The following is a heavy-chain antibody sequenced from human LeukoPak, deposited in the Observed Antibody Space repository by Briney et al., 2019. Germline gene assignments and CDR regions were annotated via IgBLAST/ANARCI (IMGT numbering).Heavy chain of an antibody. CDR1: GYTFTSYG. J-gene: IGHJ6*02. D-gene: IGHD3-3*01. Sequence: ASVKVSCKASGYTFTSYGISWVRQAPGQGLEWMGWISAYNGNTNYAQKLQGRVTMTTDTSTSTAYMELKSLRSDDTAVYYCARVGVVFWSSALNHIFYYYGMDVWGQGTTVTVSS. V-gene: IGHV1-18*01. CDR2: ISAYNGNT. CDR3: ARVGVVFWSSALNHIFYYYGMDV.